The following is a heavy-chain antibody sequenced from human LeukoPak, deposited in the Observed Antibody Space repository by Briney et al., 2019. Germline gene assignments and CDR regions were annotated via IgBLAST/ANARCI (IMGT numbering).Heavy chain of an antibody. J-gene: IGHJ3*02. CDR2: INTDGNTT. CDR3: ARDGGVPAARAFDI. D-gene: IGHD2-2*01. CDR1: GFTFRSYW. Sequence: PGGSLRLSCAASGFTFRSYWMHWVRQVPGKGLVWVSHINTDGNTTTYADSVKGRYTISRDNAKNTLYLQMNSLRAEDTAVYYCARDGGVPAARAFDIWGQGTMVTVSS. V-gene: IGHV3-74*01.